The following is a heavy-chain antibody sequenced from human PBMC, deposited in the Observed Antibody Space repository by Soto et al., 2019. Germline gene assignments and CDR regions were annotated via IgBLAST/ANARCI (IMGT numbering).Heavy chain of an antibody. Sequence: EVQLVESGGGVVQPGGSLRLSCAASGFTFRSYCMHWVRQAPGKGLVWVSRINSDGSYRGYADSEKGRFTISRDNAKTTMYLQMNILRVEDTAVYYCARSLSTSPAYWGQGTLVTVSS. CDR3: ARSLSTSPAY. J-gene: IGHJ4*02. D-gene: IGHD2-2*01. CDR2: INSDGSYR. V-gene: IGHV3-74*01. CDR1: GFTFRSYC.